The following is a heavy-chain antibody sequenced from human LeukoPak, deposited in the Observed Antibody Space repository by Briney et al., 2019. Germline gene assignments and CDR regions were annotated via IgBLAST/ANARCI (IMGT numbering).Heavy chain of an antibody. CDR2: IKHDEIEK. D-gene: IGHD4-17*01. CDR3: TRAPYVNYWSSDY. J-gene: IGHJ4*02. V-gene: IGHV3-7*01. CDR1: GFTFNNYW. Sequence: QTGGSLRLSCAASGFTFNNYWMSWVRQAPGKGLEWVANIKHDEIEKYYVDSVKGRFTISRDNAKNSVFLQMNSLRVEDTAIYYCTRAPYVNYWSSDYWGQEPLVTVSS.